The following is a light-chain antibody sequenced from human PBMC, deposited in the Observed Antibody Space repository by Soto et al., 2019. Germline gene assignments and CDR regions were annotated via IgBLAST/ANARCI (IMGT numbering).Light chain of an antibody. CDR2: DAS. J-gene: IGKJ3*01. V-gene: IGKV3-11*01. CDR3: QQRSNWAT. Sequence: EIVLTQSPATLCLSPGERAPLSCRASQSVSRNLAWYQQKPGQAPRLLIYDASNRATGIPARFSGSGSVTDFTLTISSLEPEDFAVYYCQQRSNWATFGPGTKVDI. CDR1: QSVSRN.